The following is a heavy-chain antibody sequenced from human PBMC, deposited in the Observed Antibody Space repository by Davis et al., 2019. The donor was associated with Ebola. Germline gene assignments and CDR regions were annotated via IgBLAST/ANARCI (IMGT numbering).Heavy chain of an antibody. J-gene: IGHJ4*02. Sequence: GESLKTSCAGSGFTFSSDAMSWVRQAPGKGLEWVSGISSSGGSTYYADSVKGRFTISRDNSKNTLYLQMSSLRDEDTAVYYCAKGRGGSNNAFQYWGQGTLVTFCS. CDR3: AKGRGGSNNAFQY. D-gene: IGHD3-16*01. CDR1: GFTFSSDA. CDR2: ISSSGGST. V-gene: IGHV3-23*01.